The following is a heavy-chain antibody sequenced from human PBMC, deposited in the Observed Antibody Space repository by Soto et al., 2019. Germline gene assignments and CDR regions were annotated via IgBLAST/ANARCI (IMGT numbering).Heavy chain of an antibody. CDR3: ATAFPMGAPYYFDY. V-gene: IGHV3-30*03. CDR2: ISYDTFNK. Sequence: QVQLVESGGRVVQPGRSLRLSCAVSGFPFSAYGMHWVRQAPGRGLEWVAFISYDTFNKYYGDSLKGRFTISRDNCKNTLYLQMDSLRGEDTAIYYCATAFPMGAPYYFDYWGQGTLVTVSS. CDR1: GFPFSAYG. D-gene: IGHD3-16*01. J-gene: IGHJ4*02.